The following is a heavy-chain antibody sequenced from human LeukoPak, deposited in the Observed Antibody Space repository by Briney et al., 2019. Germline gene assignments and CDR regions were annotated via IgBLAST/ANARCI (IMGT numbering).Heavy chain of an antibody. D-gene: IGHD3-10*01. CDR3: ARDTTYYYGSGSLSWFDP. CDR1: GFTFSSYG. J-gene: IGHJ5*02. V-gene: IGHV3-33*01. Sequence: GRSLRLSCAASGFTFSSYGKHWVRQAPGKGLEWVAVIWYDGSNKYYADSVKGRFTISRDNSKNTLYLQMNRLRAEDTAVYYCARDTTYYYGSGSLSWFDPWGQGTLVTVSS. CDR2: IWYDGSNK.